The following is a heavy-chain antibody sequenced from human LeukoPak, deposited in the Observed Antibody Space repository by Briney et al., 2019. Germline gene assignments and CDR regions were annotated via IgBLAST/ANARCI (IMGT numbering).Heavy chain of an antibody. V-gene: IGHV3-13*01. J-gene: IGHJ4*02. CDR3: ARVPNYYDSSGYDY. D-gene: IGHD3-22*01. CDR2: IGTAGDT. CDR1: GFTFSSYD. Sequence: GGSLRLSCAASGFTFSSYDMHWVRQATGKGLEWVSAIGTAGDTYYPGSVKGRFTISRENAKNSLYLQMNSLRAEDTAVYYCARVPNYYDSSGYDYWGQGTLVTVSS.